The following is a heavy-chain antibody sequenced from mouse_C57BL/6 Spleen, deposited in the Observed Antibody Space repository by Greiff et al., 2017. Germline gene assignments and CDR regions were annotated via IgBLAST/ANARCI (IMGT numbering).Heavy chain of an antibody. J-gene: IGHJ2*01. Sequence: QVQLQQSGAELVRPGASVKLSCKASGYTFTDYYINWVKQRPGQGLEWIARIYPGSGNTYYNEKFKGKATLTAEKSSSTAYMQLSSLTSEDSAVYFCARGDYSNHRDYFDYWGQGTTLTVSS. CDR2: IYPGSGNT. V-gene: IGHV1-76*01. D-gene: IGHD2-5*01. CDR3: ARGDYSNHRDYFDY. CDR1: GYTFTDYY.